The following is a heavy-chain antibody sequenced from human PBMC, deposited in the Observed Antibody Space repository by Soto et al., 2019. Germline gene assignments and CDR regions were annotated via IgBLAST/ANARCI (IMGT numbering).Heavy chain of an antibody. CDR1: GFTFSSNY. Sequence: VQLVESGGGVVQPGRSLRLSCAASGFTFSSNYMSWVRQAPGKGLEWVSVIYSGGSTYYADSVKGRFTISRDNSKNTLYLQMNSLRAEDTAVYYCARMITFGGVIVHYGMDVWGQGTTVTVSS. CDR3: ARMITFGGVIVHYGMDV. J-gene: IGHJ6*02. CDR2: IYSGGST. D-gene: IGHD3-16*02. V-gene: IGHV3-66*01.